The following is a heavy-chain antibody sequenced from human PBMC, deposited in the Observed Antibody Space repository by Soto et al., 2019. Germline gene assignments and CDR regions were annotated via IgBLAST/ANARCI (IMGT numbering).Heavy chain of an antibody. CDR1: GGTFSSYT. V-gene: IGHV1-69*08. CDR2: IIPILGIA. CDR3: ARESGGCYTGY. J-gene: IGHJ4*02. D-gene: IGHD1-26*01. Sequence: QVQLVQSGAEVKKPGSSVKVSCKASGGTFSSYTISWVRQAPGQGLEWMGRIIPILGIANDAQKFQGRVTTTADKSTSTAYMELSSLRSEDTAVYYCARESGGCYTGYWGQGTLVTVSS.